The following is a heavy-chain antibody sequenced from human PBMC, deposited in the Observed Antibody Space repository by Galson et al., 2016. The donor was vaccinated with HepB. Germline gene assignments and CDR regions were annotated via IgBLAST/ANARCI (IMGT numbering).Heavy chain of an antibody. CDR2: IWYDGNNK. CDR3: AIDGSHSAFDI. J-gene: IGHJ3*02. V-gene: IGHV3-33*08. CDR1: GFTFSCCG. Sequence: SLRLSCAASGFTFSCCGMHWVRQAPGKGLEWVAVIWYDGNNKNITDSVKGRLTISRDNSKNTLYLQMNSLRAEDTAMYFCAIDGSHSAFDIWGQGTMVTVSS. D-gene: IGHD1-26*01.